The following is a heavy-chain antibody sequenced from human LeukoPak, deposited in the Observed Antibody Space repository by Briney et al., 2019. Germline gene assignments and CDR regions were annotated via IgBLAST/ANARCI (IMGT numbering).Heavy chain of an antibody. CDR1: GYTFTSYG. Sequence: ASVKVSCKASGYTFTSYGISWVRQAPGQGLEWMGRINPNSGGTNYAQKFQGRVTMTRDTSISTAYMELSRLRSDDTAVYYCARDLTRIAAAGTGYWGQGTLVTVSS. J-gene: IGHJ4*02. D-gene: IGHD6-13*01. CDR2: INPNSGGT. CDR3: ARDLTRIAAAGTGY. V-gene: IGHV1-2*06.